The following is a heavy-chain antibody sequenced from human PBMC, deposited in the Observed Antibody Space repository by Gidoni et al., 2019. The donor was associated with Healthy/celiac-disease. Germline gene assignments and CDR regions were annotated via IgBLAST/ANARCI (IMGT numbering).Heavy chain of an antibody. J-gene: IGHJ3*02. CDR2: IYYSGST. V-gene: IGHV4-59*01. Sequence: QVQLQESGPGLVKPSETLSLTCTVSGGSISSYYWSWIRQPPGKGLEWIGYIYYSGSTNYNPSRKSRVTISVDTSKNQFSLKLSSVTAADTAVYYCARDRTYYYDSSGYYESFDAFDIWGQGTMVTVSS. CDR3: ARDRTYYYDSSGYYESFDAFDI. D-gene: IGHD3-22*01. CDR1: GGSISSYY.